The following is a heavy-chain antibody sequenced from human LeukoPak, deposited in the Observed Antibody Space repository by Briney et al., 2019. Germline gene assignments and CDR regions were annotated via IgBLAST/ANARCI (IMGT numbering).Heavy chain of an antibody. CDR2: INSDGSST. Sequence: GGSLRLSCAASGFTLSGNWMHWVRQAPGKGLVWVSRINSDGSSTSYADSVKGRFTISRDNAKNSLNLQMNSLRVEDTAVYYCARDDAAALGGGASEIWGQGTMVTVSS. CDR1: GFTLSGNW. V-gene: IGHV3-74*01. J-gene: IGHJ3*02. D-gene: IGHD6-25*01. CDR3: ARDDAAALGGGASEI.